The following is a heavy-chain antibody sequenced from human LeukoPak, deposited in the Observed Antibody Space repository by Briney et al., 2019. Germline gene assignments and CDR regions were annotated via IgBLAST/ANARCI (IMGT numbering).Heavy chain of an antibody. V-gene: IGHV3-21*01. CDR2: ISSSSSYI. CDR1: GFTFSGYS. D-gene: IGHD5-18*01. J-gene: IGHJ4*02. Sequence: GGSLRLSCAASGFTFSGYSMNWVRQAPGKGLEWVSSISSSSSYIYYADSMKGRFTVSRDNARNSVYLQMNNLRVEDTAVYYCVRGRYNYGYIFDYWGQGTLVTVSS. CDR3: VRGRYNYGYIFDY.